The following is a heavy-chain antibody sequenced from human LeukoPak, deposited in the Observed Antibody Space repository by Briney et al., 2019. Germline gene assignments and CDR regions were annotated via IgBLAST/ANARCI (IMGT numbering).Heavy chain of an antibody. D-gene: IGHD3-10*01. CDR2: FKYKNSGRTT. J-gene: IGHJ1*01. CDR3: VTDGGLLPYYFTC. CDR1: GFIFPNAW. Sequence: PGGSLTLSCTASGFIFPNAWMHWVRQAQGKVLAWVGRFKYKNSGRTTNYIAPVKGRFSISRDDSRYTLYLEMDSLKSEDTAVYYCVTDGGLLPYYFTCWGQGTLFTVSP. V-gene: IGHV3-15*01.